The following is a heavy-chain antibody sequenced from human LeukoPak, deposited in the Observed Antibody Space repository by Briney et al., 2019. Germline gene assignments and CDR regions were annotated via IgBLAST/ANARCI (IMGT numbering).Heavy chain of an antibody. CDR1: GFSISDYY. CDR3: VRESKVGFLEWLLEY. V-gene: IGHV3-11*01. D-gene: IGHD3-3*01. Sequence: GGSLRLSCAASGFSISDYYMSWIRQVPGKGLAWISYISSSGNDINYADSVKGRFSLSRDTAKNSLYLQMSNLRAEDMAVYYCVRESKVGFLEWLLEYWGQGTLVTVSS. CDR2: ISSSGNDI. J-gene: IGHJ4*02.